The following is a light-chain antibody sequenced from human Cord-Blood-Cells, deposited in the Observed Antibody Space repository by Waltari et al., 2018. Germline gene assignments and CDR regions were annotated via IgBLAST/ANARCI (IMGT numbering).Light chain of an antibody. Sequence: EIVLTQSPATLSLSLGARATLSCRASQIVSSYLPWYQQKPGQAPRLLIYDAFNRATGIPARFSGSGSGTDFTLTISSLEPEDFAVYYCQQRSNWPLTFGGGTKVEIK. CDR1: QIVSSY. CDR3: QQRSNWPLT. CDR2: DAF. V-gene: IGKV3-11*01. J-gene: IGKJ4*01.